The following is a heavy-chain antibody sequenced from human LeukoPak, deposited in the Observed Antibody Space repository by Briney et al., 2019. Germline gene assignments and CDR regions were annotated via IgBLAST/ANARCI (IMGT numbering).Heavy chain of an antibody. V-gene: IGHV3-23*01. Sequence: PGGSLRLSCAASGFSFSTYGMSWVRQAPGKGLEWVSGISGRSGDTYYADAVKGRFTISRDNAKKSLFLQMNSLGAEDAAVYYCASEVGNFFDYWGQGTLVTVSS. CDR1: GFSFSTYG. D-gene: IGHD2-15*01. CDR3: ASEVGNFFDY. CDR2: ISGRSGDT. J-gene: IGHJ4*02.